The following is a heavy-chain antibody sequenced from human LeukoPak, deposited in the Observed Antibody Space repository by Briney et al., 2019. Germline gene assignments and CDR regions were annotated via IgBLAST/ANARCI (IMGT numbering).Heavy chain of an antibody. CDR1: GFTFSSYW. D-gene: IGHD3-10*01. V-gene: IGHV3-7*01. J-gene: IGHJ6*03. CDR3: ARAPPVVRGVIHYYYYYYMDV. CDR2: IKQDGSEK. Sequence: PGGSLRLSCAASGFTFSSYWMSWVRQAPGKGLEWVANIKQDGSEKYYVDSVKGRFTISRDNAKNSLYLQMNSLRAEDTAVYYCARAPPVVRGVIHYYYYYYMDVWGKGTTVTISS.